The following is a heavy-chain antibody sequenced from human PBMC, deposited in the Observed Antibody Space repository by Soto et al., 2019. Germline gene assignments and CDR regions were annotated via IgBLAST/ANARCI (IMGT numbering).Heavy chain of an antibody. CDR1: GGSISSGGYY. Sequence: SETLSLTCTVSGGSISSGGYYWSWIRQHPGKGLEWIGYIYYSGSTYYNPSLKSRVTISVDTSKNQFSLKLSSVTAADTAVYYCARLSHPPTGIAARSYDDVMYLWGQGTKVTVS. D-gene: IGHD6-13*01. CDR2: IYYSGST. CDR3: ARLSHPPTGIAARSYDDVMYL. V-gene: IGHV4-31*03. J-gene: IGHJ6*02.